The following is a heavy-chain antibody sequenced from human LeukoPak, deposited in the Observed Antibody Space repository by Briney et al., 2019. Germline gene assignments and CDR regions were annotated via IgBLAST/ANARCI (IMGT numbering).Heavy chain of an antibody. V-gene: IGHV4-59*01. CDR2: IYYSGST. Sequence: SETLSLTCTVSGGSISSYYWSWIRQPPGKGLEWIGYIYYSGSTNYNPSLKSRVTISVDTSKNQFSLKLSSVTAADTAVYYCARDYYYGSGSAFEIWGQGTMVTVSS. J-gene: IGHJ3*02. CDR3: ARDYYYGSGSAFEI. CDR1: GGSISSYY. D-gene: IGHD3-10*01.